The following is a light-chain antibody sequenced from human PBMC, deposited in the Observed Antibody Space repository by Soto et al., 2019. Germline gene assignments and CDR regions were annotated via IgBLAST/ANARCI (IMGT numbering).Light chain of an antibody. J-gene: IGKJ1*01. CDR1: RGVSSN. CDR2: GAS. Sequence: EVVMTQSPATLSLSPGGRATLSCRASRGVSSNLAWYQQKPGQPPRLLIYGASARATGIPVRFSGSGSGTEFTLTISGLRSEDFAVYYCQQYNTWPTFGEGTKVDIK. CDR3: QQYNTWPT. V-gene: IGKV3-15*01.